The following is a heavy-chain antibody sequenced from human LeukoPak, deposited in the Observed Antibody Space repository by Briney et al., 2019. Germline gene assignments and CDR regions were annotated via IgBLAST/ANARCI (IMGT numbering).Heavy chain of an antibody. D-gene: IGHD5-12*01. V-gene: IGHV3-23*01. CDR3: AKEIFSGLLYIDY. CDR1: GFTFSNCA. Sequence: GGSLRLSCVASGFTFSNCAMSWVRQAPGKGLEWVSAITDAVGSTHYADSVKGRFTISSDNSKNTVYLQMNSLRPEDMAVYYCAKEIFSGLLYIDYWGQGTLVTVSS. J-gene: IGHJ4*02. CDR2: ITDAVGST.